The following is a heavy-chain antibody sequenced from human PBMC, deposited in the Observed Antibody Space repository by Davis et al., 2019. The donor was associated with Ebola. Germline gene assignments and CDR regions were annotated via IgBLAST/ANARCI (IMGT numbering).Heavy chain of an antibody. CDR2: ISAYNGNT. CDR1: GYTFTSSG. Sequence: SVTVSCLASGYTFTSSGSSWARQLPGQGLEWLGWISAYNGNTNYAQKLQGRVTMTTDTSTSTAYMELRSLRSDDTAVYYCAREIAARPIDYWGQGTLVTVSS. V-gene: IGHV1-18*01. CDR3: AREIAARPIDY. J-gene: IGHJ4*02. D-gene: IGHD6-6*01.